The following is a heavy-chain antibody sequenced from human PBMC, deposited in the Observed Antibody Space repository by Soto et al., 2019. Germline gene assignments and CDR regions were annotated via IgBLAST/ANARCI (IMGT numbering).Heavy chain of an antibody. V-gene: IGHV3-23*01. D-gene: IGHD5-18*01. CDR2: INGGDDSE. Sequence: HPGGSLRLSCAVSGFTFRSSPMSWVRRAPGKGLEWVSGINGGDDSEHYVDSVRGRFTIIRDNSKNLLLLQMNSLRAEDTAVYYCARAGQLATHYYYYYMDVWGKGTTVTVFS. J-gene: IGHJ6*03. CDR3: ARAGQLATHYYYYYMDV. CDR1: GFTFRSSP.